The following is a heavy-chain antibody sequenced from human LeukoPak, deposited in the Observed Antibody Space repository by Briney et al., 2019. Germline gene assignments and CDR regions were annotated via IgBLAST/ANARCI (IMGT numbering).Heavy chain of an antibody. Sequence: GASVKVSCKASGGTFSSYAISWVRQAPGQGLEWMGWISGNNGKTNYAKKFQVRVTMTTDTSTSTTYMELRSLRSDDTTIYYCARRWGSGIRGAFDIWGQGTMVTVSS. J-gene: IGHJ3*02. V-gene: IGHV1-18*01. CDR1: GGTFSSYA. D-gene: IGHD3-10*01. CDR2: ISGNNGKT. CDR3: ARRWGSGIRGAFDI.